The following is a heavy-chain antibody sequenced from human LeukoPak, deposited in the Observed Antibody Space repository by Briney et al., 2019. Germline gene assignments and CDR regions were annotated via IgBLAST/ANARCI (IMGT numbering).Heavy chain of an antibody. CDR1: GFTFSSYG. Sequence: GGSLRLSCAASGFTFSSYGMHWVRQAPGKGLEWMAFIRYDGSNKYYADSVKGRFTISRDNSKNTLYLQMNSLRAEDTAVYYCAKGRGSSSEERVHSDPWGQGTLVTVSS. CDR3: AKGRGSSSEERVHSDP. V-gene: IGHV3-30*02. J-gene: IGHJ5*02. D-gene: IGHD6-13*01. CDR2: IRYDGSNK.